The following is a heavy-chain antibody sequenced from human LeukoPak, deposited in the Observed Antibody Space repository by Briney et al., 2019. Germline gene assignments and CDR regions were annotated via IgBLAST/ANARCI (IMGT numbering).Heavy chain of an antibody. CDR1: GYSISSGYY. V-gene: IGHV4-38-2*01. J-gene: IGHJ4*02. D-gene: IGHD1-26*01. CDR2: IYHSGST. CDR3: ARHAELDY. Sequence: PSETLFLTCAVSGYSISSGYYWGWIRQPPGKGLEWIGSIYHSGSTYYNPSLKSRVSFSVDTSKNQFSLKLSSVTAADTAVYYCARHAELDYWGQGTLVTVSS.